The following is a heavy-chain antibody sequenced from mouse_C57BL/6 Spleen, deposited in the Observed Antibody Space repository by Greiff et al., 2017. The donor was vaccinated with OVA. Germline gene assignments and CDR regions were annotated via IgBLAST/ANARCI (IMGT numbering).Heavy chain of an antibody. J-gene: IGHJ4*01. CDR3: ARWGGGGYYDYAMDY. Sequence: EVQLQQSGPELVKPGASVKISCKASGYSFTDYNMNWVKQSNGKSLEWIGVINPNYGTTSYNQKFKGKATLTVDQSSSTAYMQLNSLTSEDSAVYSCARWGGGGYYDYAMDYWGRGTSVTVSS. V-gene: IGHV1-39*01. CDR2: INPNYGTT. D-gene: IGHD2-3*01. CDR1: GYSFTDYN.